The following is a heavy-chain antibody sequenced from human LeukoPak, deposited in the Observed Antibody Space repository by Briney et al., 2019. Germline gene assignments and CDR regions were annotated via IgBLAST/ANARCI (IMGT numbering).Heavy chain of an antibody. V-gene: IGHV3-7*05. J-gene: IGHJ6*02. Sequence: GGSLRLSCAASGFTFTGYWMYWVRQAPGKGLEWVANIRQDGSEKYYVDSVKGRFTISRDNAKNSLYLQMNSLRAEDTAVYYCARDTNFWSGYYFDYGMDVWGQGTTATVSS. D-gene: IGHD3-3*01. CDR2: IRQDGSEK. CDR3: ARDTNFWSGYYFDYGMDV. CDR1: GFTFTGYW.